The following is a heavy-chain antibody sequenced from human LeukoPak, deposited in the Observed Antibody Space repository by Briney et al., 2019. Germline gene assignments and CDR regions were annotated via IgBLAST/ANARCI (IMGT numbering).Heavy chain of an antibody. CDR2: IFYSGALFSRGDT. D-gene: IGHD3-16*01. Sequence: SETLSLTCNVSGDAVINNHYYWGWIRQSPGKGLEWIANIFYSGALFSRGDTYYNPSLKSRVTISVDTSKNQFSLKLSSVTAADTAVYYCARVFKSRGSCGYSHFDYWGQGTLVTVSS. CDR1: GDAVINNHYY. J-gene: IGHJ4*02. V-gene: IGHV4-39*07. CDR3: ARVFKSRGSCGYSHFDY.